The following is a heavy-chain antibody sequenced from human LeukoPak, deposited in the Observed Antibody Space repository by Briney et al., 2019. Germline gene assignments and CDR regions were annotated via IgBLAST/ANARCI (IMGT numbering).Heavy chain of an antibody. CDR2: IYYSGST. Sequence: SETLSLTCTVSGGSISSYYWSWIRQPPGKGLEWIGYIYYSGSTNYNPSLKSRVTISVDTSKNQFSLKLSSVTAADTAVYYCVRLTSGAYDILTGYYADYWGQGTLVTVSS. CDR3: VRLTSGAYDILTGYYADY. J-gene: IGHJ4*02. D-gene: IGHD3-9*01. CDR1: GGSISSYY. V-gene: IGHV4-59*01.